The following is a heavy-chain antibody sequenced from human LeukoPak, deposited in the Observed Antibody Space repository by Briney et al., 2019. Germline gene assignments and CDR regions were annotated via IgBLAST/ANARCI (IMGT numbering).Heavy chain of an antibody. CDR1: GYTFTGYY. J-gene: IGHJ4*02. Sequence: ASVKVSCKAPGYTFTGYYMHWVRQAPGQGLEWMGRINPNSGGTNYAQKFQGRVTMTRDTSISTAYMELSRLRSDDTAVYYCARVLDGYSYGLYFDYWGQGTLVTVSS. CDR2: INPNSGGT. V-gene: IGHV1-2*06. CDR3: ARVLDGYSYGLYFDY. D-gene: IGHD5-18*01.